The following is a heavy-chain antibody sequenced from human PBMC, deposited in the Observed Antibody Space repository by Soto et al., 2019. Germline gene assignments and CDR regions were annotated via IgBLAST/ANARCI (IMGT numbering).Heavy chain of an antibody. CDR1: GFTFSSYA. J-gene: IGHJ4*02. D-gene: IGHD3-10*01. CDR3: AKDSASRLLWFGELLQFDY. Sequence: PGGSRRRASTAPGFTFSSYAMSWVGHAPGKGLEWVSAISRSGGSTYYADSVKGRFTISRDNSKNALYLQMNSLRAEDTAVYYCAKDSASRLLWFGELLQFDYWGQGTLVTVSS. CDR2: ISRSGGST. V-gene: IGHV3-23*01.